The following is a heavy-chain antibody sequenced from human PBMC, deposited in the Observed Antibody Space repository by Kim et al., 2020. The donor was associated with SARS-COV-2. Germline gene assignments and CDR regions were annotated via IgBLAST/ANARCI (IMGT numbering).Heavy chain of an antibody. V-gene: IGHV3-23*01. CDR1: GFTFSRRA. CDR3: AKDHPSNGWPTFDS. Sequence: GSLRLSCAASGFTFSRRAMSWVRQAPGKGLEWIASVNNGGNAYYADSVKGRFTVSRDITMDTLYLQMNSLTAEGTALYYCAKDHPSNGWPTFDSWGQGTLVAVSS. D-gene: IGHD6-19*01. J-gene: IGHJ4*02. CDR2: VNNGGNA.